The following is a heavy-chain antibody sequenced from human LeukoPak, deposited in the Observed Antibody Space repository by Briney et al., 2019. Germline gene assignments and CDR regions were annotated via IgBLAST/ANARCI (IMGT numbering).Heavy chain of an antibody. CDR1: GGSFGGYY. V-gene: IGHV4-34*01. J-gene: IGHJ4*02. D-gene: IGHD2-2*01. CDR2: INHSGST. Sequence: SETLSLTCAVYGGSFGGYYWSWIRQPPGKGLEWIGEINHSGSTNYNPSLKSRVTISVDTSKNQFSLKLSSVTAADTAVYYCARGPRLGIVVVPAANYWGQGTLVTVSS. CDR3: ARGPRLGIVVVPAANY.